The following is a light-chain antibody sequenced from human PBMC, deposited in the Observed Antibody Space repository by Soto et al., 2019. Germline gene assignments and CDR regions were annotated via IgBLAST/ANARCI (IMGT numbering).Light chain of an antibody. V-gene: IGKV3-20*01. J-gene: IGKJ2*01. Sequence: EIVLTQSPGTLSVSPGERATLSCRASESVSSSRLAWYQHKPGQAPRLLIYDASSRATGIPDRFSGSGSGRDFTLTINRLESEDFAVYYCQQYGHSYTFGQGTKLEMK. CDR2: DAS. CDR1: ESVSSSR. CDR3: QQYGHSYT.